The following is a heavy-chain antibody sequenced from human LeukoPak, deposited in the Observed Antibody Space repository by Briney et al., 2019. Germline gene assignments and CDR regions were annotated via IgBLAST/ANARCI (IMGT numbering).Heavy chain of an antibody. Sequence: SQTLSLTCTVSGGSISIGDYYWSWIRQPPGKGLEWIGYIYYSGSTYYNPSLKSRVTISVDTPKNQFSLKLSSVTAADTAVYYCATRLDCSSTSCYANFDYWGQGTLVTVSS. CDR2: IYYSGST. D-gene: IGHD2-2*01. CDR3: ATRLDCSSTSCYANFDY. J-gene: IGHJ4*02. CDR1: GGSISIGDYY. V-gene: IGHV4-30-4*08.